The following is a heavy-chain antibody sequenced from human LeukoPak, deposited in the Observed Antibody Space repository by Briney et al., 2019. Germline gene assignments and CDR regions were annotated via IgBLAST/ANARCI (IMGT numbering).Heavy chain of an antibody. CDR1: GGTFSSYA. D-gene: IGHD6-13*01. CDR3: ARGLGSSWYEAGY. J-gene: IGHJ4*02. CDR2: IIPIFGTA. V-gene: IGHV1-69*13. Sequence: SVKVSCKASGGTFSSYAISWARQAPGQGLEWMGGIIPIFGTANYAQKFQGRVTITADESTSTAYMELSSLRSEDTAVYYCARGLGSSWYEAGYWGQGTLVTVSS.